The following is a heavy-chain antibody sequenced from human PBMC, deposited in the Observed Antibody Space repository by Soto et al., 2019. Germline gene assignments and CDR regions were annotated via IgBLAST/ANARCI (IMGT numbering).Heavy chain of an antibody. CDR1: GGSISSYY. D-gene: IGHD5-12*01. CDR3: ARGYSGYDDRYYFDY. V-gene: IGHV4-59*01. CDR2: IYYSGST. Sequence: SSETLSLTCTVSGGSISSYYWSWIRQPPGKGLEWIGYIYYSGSTNYNPSLKSRVTISVDTSKNQFSLKLSSVTAADTAVYYCARGYSGYDDRYYFDYWGQGTLVTVSS. J-gene: IGHJ4*02.